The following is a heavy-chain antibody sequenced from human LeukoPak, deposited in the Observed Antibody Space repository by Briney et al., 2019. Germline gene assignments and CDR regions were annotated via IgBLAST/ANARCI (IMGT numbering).Heavy chain of an antibody. J-gene: IGHJ4*02. Sequence: PGGSLRLSCPASGFTFSDYRTHALRPPPAKRPAWVARINPDGSSPFYADSVKGRFTISRDNAKNSLYLQMNSLRAEDTAVYYCARASGEYYDSSGYHLGYWGQGTLVTVSS. CDR2: INPDGSSP. CDR1: GFTFSDYR. V-gene: IGHV3-74*01. CDR3: ARASGEYYDSSGYHLGY. D-gene: IGHD3-22*01.